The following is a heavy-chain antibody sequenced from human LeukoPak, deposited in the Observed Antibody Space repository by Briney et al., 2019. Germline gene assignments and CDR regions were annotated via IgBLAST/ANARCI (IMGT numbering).Heavy chain of an antibody. D-gene: IGHD3-3*01. CDR3: ERLDFWSGSSEY. V-gene: IGHV4-59*01. J-gene: IGHJ4*02. CDR1: GGSISIYY. Sequence: SSETLSLTCTVSGGSISIYYWSCIRHPPGKGLEWRGDIYYSGSTNYNPSLKSRVTISVDTSKNQFSLKLSSVTAAHTALYYCERLDFWSGSSEYWGPGSLVTLSS. CDR2: IYYSGST.